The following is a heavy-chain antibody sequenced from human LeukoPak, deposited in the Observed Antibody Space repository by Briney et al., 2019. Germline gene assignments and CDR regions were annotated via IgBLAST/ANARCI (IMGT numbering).Heavy chain of an antibody. CDR2: IYSRGST. J-gene: IGHJ4*02. CDR3: ARQVTGPKGVSRYFDRLPPPSYFDC. D-gene: IGHD3-9*01. V-gene: IGHV4-39*01. Sequence: SETLSLTCSVSGGSTSSSNFYWGWIRQPPGKGLEWIGSIYSRGSTSYNPSLKSRVTISVDTSKNQFSLKLRSVTAADTAVYYCARQVTGPKGVSRYFDRLPPPSYFDCWGQGTLVTVSS. CDR1: GGSTSSSNFY.